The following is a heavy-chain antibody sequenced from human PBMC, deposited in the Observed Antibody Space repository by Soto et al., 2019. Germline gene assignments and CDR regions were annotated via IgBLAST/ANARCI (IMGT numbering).Heavy chain of an antibody. V-gene: IGHV3-33*01. Sequence: QVQLVESGGGVVQPGRSLRLSCAASGFTFSSYGMHWVRQAPGKGLEWVAVIWYDGSNKYYADSVKGRFTISRDNSKNTLYLQMNSLRAEDTAVYYCARDGVYGDYVYYYYYMDVWGKGTTVTVSS. J-gene: IGHJ6*03. CDR1: GFTFSSYG. D-gene: IGHD4-17*01. CDR3: ARDGVYGDYVYYYYYMDV. CDR2: IWYDGSNK.